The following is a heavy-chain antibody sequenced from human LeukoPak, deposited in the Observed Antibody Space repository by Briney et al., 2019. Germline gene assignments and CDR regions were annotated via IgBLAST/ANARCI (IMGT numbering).Heavy chain of an antibody. V-gene: IGHV4-34*01. D-gene: IGHD6-13*01. Sequence: SETLSLTCAVYGGSFSGYYWSWIRQPPGKGLEWIGEINHSGSTNYNPSLKSRVTISVDTSKNQFSLKLSSVTAADTAVYYCARGRRGAGNYWGQGTLVTVSS. CDR2: INHSGST. CDR3: ARGRRGAGNY. CDR1: GGSFSGYY. J-gene: IGHJ4*02.